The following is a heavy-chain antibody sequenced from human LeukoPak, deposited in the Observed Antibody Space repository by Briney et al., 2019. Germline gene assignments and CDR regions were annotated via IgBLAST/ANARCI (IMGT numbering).Heavy chain of an antibody. J-gene: IGHJ6*02. CDR3: ARGGIVGATLGGHYYGMDV. Sequence: PSETLSLTCTVSGGSIASAGYYWSWIRQHPGKGLEWIGYINYSGSTYYNPSLKSRVTISVDTSKNQFSLKLSSVTAADTAVYYCARGGIVGATLGGHYYGMDVWGQGTTVTVSS. V-gene: IGHV4-31*03. D-gene: IGHD1-26*01. CDR2: INYSGST. CDR1: GGSIASAGYY.